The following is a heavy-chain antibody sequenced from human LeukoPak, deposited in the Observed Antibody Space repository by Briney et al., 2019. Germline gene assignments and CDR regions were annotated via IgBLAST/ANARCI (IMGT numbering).Heavy chain of an antibody. Sequence: SETLSLTCTVSDGSSSSSSWNWIRQPPGKGLEWIGYIYWSTKYNPSLESRVTISVDTSKSQISPNLRSVTAADTAIYYCARRQQTGGDNGLHNWFDPWGQGTLVTVSS. CDR3: ARRQQTGGDNGLHNWFDP. J-gene: IGHJ5*02. V-gene: IGHV4-59*08. CDR1: DGSSSSSS. CDR2: IYWST. D-gene: IGHD2-21*01.